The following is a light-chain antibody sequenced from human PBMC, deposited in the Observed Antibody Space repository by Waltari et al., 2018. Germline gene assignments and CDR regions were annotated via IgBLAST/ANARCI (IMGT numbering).Light chain of an antibody. CDR3: QQYGSSLVT. V-gene: IGKV3-20*01. Sequence: IVLTQSPDTLYLSKGERATLNCCASHLVTSSYLAWFQQKPGQAPRLLIFAASARATGIPDRFSGSGSGTDFTLTISRLDPEDFAVYFCQQYGSSLVTFGGGTEVEIK. CDR2: AAS. J-gene: IGKJ4*01. CDR1: HLVTSSY.